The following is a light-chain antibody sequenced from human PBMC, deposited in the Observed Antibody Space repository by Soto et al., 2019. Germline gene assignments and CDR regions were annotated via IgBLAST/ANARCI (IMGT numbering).Light chain of an antibody. Sequence: QSALTQPPSASGSPGQSVTISCTGTSSDVGGYNYVYWYQQHPGKAPKLMIYEVTKRPSGVPDRFSGSKSVNTASLTVSGLQAEDEADYYCCSYADSNSYVFGTGTKLTVL. CDR2: EVT. CDR3: CSYADSNSYV. J-gene: IGLJ1*01. V-gene: IGLV2-8*01. CDR1: SSDVGGYNY.